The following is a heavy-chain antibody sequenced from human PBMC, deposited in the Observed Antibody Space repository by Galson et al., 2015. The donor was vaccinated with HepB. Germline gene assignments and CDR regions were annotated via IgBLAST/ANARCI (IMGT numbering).Heavy chain of an antibody. CDR1: GFTFSSYA. V-gene: IGHV3-23*01. D-gene: IGHD1-26*01. J-gene: IGHJ4*02. CDR2: ISGSGGST. CDR3: AKGIVGATVRDYFDY. Sequence: SLRLSCAASGFTFSSYAMSWVRQAPGKGLEWVSAISGSGGSTYYADSVKGRFTISRDNSKNTLYLQMNSLRAEDTAVYYCAKGIVGATVRDYFDYWGQGTLVTVSS.